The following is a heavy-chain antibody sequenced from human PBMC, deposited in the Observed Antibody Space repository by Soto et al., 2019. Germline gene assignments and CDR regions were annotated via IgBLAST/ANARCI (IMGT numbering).Heavy chain of an antibody. Sequence: GSLRLSCAASGFTFSTYTMNWVRQAPGKGLEWVSGINAPGSPTYYAASVKGRFTVSRDNSKKMLFLQMNSLRDEDTAVYYCAKDRQPDGIWTFDSWGPRTLVTVSS. CDR1: GFTFSTYT. CDR3: AKDRQPDGIWTFDS. CDR2: INAPGSPT. J-gene: IGHJ4*02. D-gene: IGHD3-9*01. V-gene: IGHV3-23*01.